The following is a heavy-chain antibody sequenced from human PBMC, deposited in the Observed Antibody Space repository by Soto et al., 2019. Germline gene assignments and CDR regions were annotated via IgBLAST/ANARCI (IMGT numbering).Heavy chain of an antibody. CDR1: GGTFNTYT. J-gene: IGHJ6*02. CDR2: IIPIFGIA. CDR3: ARSRNLYYGSGNLGAPMDV. D-gene: IGHD3-10*01. Sequence: QVQLMQSGAEVKKPGSSVKVSCKASGGTFNTYTISWVRQAPGQGLEWMGRIIPIFGIANYAQKFQGTVTITADKSTSTAYMELSSLRSEDTAVYYCARSRNLYYGSGNLGAPMDVWGQGTTVTVSS. V-gene: IGHV1-69*02.